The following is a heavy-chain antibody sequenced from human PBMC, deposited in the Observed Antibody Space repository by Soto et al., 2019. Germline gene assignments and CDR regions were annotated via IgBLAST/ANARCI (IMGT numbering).Heavy chain of an antibody. Sequence: ASVKVSCKASGGTFSSYAISWVRQAPGQGLEWMGGIIPIFGTANYAQKFQGRVTITADESTSTAYMELSSLRSEDTAVYYCARDRDGYNYYYYYMDVWGKGTTVTVSS. D-gene: IGHD5-12*01. CDR2: IIPIFGTA. J-gene: IGHJ6*03. V-gene: IGHV1-69*13. CDR1: GGTFSSYA. CDR3: ARDRDGYNYYYYYMDV.